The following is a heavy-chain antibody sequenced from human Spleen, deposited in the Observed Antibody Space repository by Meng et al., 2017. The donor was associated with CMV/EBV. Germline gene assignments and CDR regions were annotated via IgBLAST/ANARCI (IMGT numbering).Heavy chain of an antibody. V-gene: IGHV3-30*02. CDR1: GFTFSSYG. CDR3: ARDRRGQYDILTGFFGAWWFDP. D-gene: IGHD3-9*01. CDR2: IRYDGSNK. Sequence: GESLKISCAASGFTFSSYGMHWVRQAPGKGLEWVAFIRYDGSNKYYADSVKGRFTISRDNSKNTLYLQMNSLRAEDTAVYYCARDRRGQYDILTGFFGAWWFDPWGQGTQVTVSS. J-gene: IGHJ5*02.